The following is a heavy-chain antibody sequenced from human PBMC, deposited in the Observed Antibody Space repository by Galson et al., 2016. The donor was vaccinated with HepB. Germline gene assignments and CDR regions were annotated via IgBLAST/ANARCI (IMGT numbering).Heavy chain of an antibody. CDR1: GYTFTSSS. J-gene: IGHJ4*02. D-gene: IGHD4-23*01. CDR3: ASVGLRRSFDH. CDR2: ISGGKGNA. Sequence: SVKVSCKASGYTFTSSSIHWVRQAPGQRLEWMGWISGGKGNAEHSQKLQGRVSITWDTPARTAYMELSSLSSEDTAVYYWASVGLRRSFDHWGQGTLVTVSS. V-gene: IGHV1-3*01.